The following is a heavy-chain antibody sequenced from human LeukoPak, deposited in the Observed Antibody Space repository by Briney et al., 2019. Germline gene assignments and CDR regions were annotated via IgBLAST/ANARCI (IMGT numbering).Heavy chain of an antibody. D-gene: IGHD4-17*01. V-gene: IGHV3-7*01. CDR1: GFTFSSYW. Sequence: QPGGSLRLSCAASGFTFSSYWMSWVRQAPGKGLEWVANIKQDGSEKYYVDSVKGRFTISRDNAKNSLYLQMNSLRAEDTAVYYCAKALYYGDSSSGIWGQGTMVTVSS. J-gene: IGHJ3*02. CDR3: AKALYYGDSSSGI. CDR2: IKQDGSEK.